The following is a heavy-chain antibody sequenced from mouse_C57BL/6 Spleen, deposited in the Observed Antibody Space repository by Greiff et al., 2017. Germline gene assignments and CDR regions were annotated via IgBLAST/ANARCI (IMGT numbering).Heavy chain of an antibody. Sequence: EVKLVESGPELVKPGASVKISCKASGYSFTDYNMNWVKQSNGKSLEWIGVINPNYGTTSYNQKFKGKATFTVDQSSSTAYMQLNSLTSEDSAVYYWARRGGYCGSSVYYFDYWGQGTTLTVSS. V-gene: IGHV1-39*01. CDR2: INPNYGTT. D-gene: IGHD1-1*01. CDR1: GYSFTDYN. J-gene: IGHJ2*01. CDR3: ARRGGYCGSSVYYFDY.